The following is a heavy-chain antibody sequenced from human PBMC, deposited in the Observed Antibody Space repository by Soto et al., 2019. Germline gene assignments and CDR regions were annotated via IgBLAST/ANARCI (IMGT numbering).Heavy chain of an antibody. CDR2: IRSKANSYAT. D-gene: IGHD5-12*01. Sequence: PGGSLRLSCAASGFTFSGSAMHWVRQASGKGLEWVGRIRSKANSYATAYAASVKGRFTISRDDSKNTAYLQMNSLKTEDTAVYYCTRHVVRSGLELLWFDPWGQGTLVTVSS. CDR1: GFTFSGSA. V-gene: IGHV3-73*01. CDR3: TRHVVRSGLELLWFDP. J-gene: IGHJ5*02.